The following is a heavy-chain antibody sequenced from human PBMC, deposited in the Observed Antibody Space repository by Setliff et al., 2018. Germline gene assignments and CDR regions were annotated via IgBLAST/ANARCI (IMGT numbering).Heavy chain of an antibody. J-gene: IGHJ3*02. CDR1: GYTFTDFG. D-gene: IGHD3-16*01. V-gene: IGHV1-46*01. Sequence: ASVKVSCKASGYTFTDFGVSWVRQAPGQGLEWVGIINVSGGSASYAQKFQGRVTITADESTRTVNMELRSLKSEDTALYYCARGAVNWAAFNIWGQGTLVTVSS. CDR3: ARGAVNWAAFNI. CDR2: INVSGGSA.